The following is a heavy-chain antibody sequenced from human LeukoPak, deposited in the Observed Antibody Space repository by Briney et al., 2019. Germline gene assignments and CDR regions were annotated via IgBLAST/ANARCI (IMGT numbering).Heavy chain of an antibody. CDR3: ARGRGLYHYFDY. V-gene: IGHV3-48*03. D-gene: IGHD2-2*01. Sequence: GGSLRLSCAASGFTFSSYEMNWVRQAPGKGLEWVSYISSSGSSIYYADSVKGRFTISRDNAKNSLYLQMNSLRAEDTAVYYCARGRGLYHYFDYWGQGTLVTVSS. CDR2: ISSSGSSI. CDR1: GFTFSSYE. J-gene: IGHJ4*02.